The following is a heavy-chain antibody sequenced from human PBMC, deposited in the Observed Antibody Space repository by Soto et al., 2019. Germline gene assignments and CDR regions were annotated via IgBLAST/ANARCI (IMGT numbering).Heavy chain of an antibody. Sequence: QVQLQESGPGLVKPSQTLSLTCTVSGGSISSAAYYWSWIRQHPGKGLEWIGYISHSESTYYTPSLKSRFIISADTSKNQFSVNLTSVTAADTAVYYCAREYTYGSNFFDCWGQGALVTVSS. CDR1: GGSISSAAYY. J-gene: IGHJ4*02. CDR3: AREYTYGSNFFDC. CDR2: ISHSEST. D-gene: IGHD5-18*01. V-gene: IGHV4-31*03.